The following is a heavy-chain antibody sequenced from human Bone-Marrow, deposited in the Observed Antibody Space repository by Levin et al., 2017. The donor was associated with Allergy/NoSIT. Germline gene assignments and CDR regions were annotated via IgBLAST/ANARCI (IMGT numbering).Heavy chain of an antibody. CDR3: ARGAYYDVWSGYY. Sequence: GGSLSLSCVASFFIFLLSSLHWVRQAPGKGLEWVAVISYDGSNKYYADSVKGRFTISRDHSKNTLYLQMNSLRAEDTAVYYCARGAYYDVWSGYYWGQGTLVTVSS. CDR1: FFIFLLSS. J-gene: IGHJ4*02. CDR2: ISYDGSNK. D-gene: IGHD3-3*01. V-gene: IGHV3-30-3*01.